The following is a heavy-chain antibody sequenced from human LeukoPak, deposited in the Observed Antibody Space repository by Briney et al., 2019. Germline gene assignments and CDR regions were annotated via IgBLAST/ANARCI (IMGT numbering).Heavy chain of an antibody. CDR3: AKRIQSAMATGY. CDR2: ISTSGSRT. CDR1: GFTFSTYG. D-gene: IGHD5-18*01. V-gene: IGHV3-23*01. Sequence: GGSLRLSCAASGFTFSTYGMSWVRQTPGKGLEWVSGISTSGSRTDYAASVKGRFTISRDNSKNTLYLQMNSLRAEDTAVYYCAKRIQSAMATGYWGQGTLVTVSS. J-gene: IGHJ4*02.